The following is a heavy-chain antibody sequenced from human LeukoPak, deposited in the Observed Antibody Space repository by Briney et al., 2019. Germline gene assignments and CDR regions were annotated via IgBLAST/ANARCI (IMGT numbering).Heavy chain of an antibody. CDR3: TREYLSSNSCYNY. CDR1: GFTFSNAW. V-gene: IGHV3-15*07. Sequence: GGSLRLSCAASGFTFSNAWMNWVRQAPGKGLEWVGRIKSKTDGGTTDYAAPVKGRFTISRDDSKNTLYLQMNSLKTKDTAVYYCTREYLSSNSCYNYWGQGTLVTVSS. CDR2: IKSKTDGGTT. J-gene: IGHJ4*02. D-gene: IGHD2-2*02.